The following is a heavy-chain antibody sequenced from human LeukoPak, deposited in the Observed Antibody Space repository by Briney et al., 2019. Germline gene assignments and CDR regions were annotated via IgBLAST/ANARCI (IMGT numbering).Heavy chain of an antibody. CDR1: GGTFSSYA. V-gene: IGHV1-69*13. CDR3: ARDVGIAAAGTRGYFDY. J-gene: IGHJ4*02. CDR2: IIPIFDTA. D-gene: IGHD6-13*01. Sequence: ASVKVSCKASGGTFSSYAISWVRQAPGQGLEWMGGIIPIFDTANYAQKFQGRVTITADESTSTAYMELSSLRSEDTAVYYCARDVGIAAAGTRGYFDYWGQGTLVTVSS.